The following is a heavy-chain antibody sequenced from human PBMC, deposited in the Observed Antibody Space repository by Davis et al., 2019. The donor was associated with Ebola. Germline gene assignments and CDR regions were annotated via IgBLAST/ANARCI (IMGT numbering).Heavy chain of an antibody. CDR2: IYYSGST. J-gene: IGHJ4*02. D-gene: IGHD6-13*01. CDR3: ARGPGYSSSWYTWWEAYFDY. CDR1: GGSISSYY. V-gene: IGHV4-59*12. Sequence: PSETLSLTCNVSGGSISSYYWNWIRQPPGKGLEWIGYIYYSGSTYYNPSLKSRVTISVDTSKNQFSLKLSSVTAADTAVYYCARGPGYSSSWYTWWEAYFDYWGQGTLVTVSS.